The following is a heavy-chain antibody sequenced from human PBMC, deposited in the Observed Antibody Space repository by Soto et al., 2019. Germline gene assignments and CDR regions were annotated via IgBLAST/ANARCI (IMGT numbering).Heavy chain of an antibody. CDR2: IYYSGGT. D-gene: IGHD7-27*01. CDR1: GGSISSSSYY. V-gene: IGHV4-39*07. J-gene: IGHJ4*02. CDR3: ARGWGRISDY. Sequence: PSETLSLTCTVSGGSISSSSYYWGWIRQPPGKGLEWIGNIYYSGGTNYNPSLKSRVTISVDTSKNQFSLKLSSVTAADTAVYYCARGWGRISDYWGQGALVTVSS.